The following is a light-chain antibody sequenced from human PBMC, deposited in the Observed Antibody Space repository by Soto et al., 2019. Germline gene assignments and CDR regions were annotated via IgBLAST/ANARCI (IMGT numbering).Light chain of an antibody. V-gene: IGKV1-12*01. CDR1: QGIDSW. CDR3: QQAYKFPIT. CDR2: GAS. J-gene: IGKJ5*01. Sequence: DIQMTQSPCSLSASVGERVTISCRASQGIDSWLGWYQQKPGKAPKLLIFGASSLQGGVPSRFRGSGSGTNFTLTITNLQSEDFATYFCQQAYKFPITFGQGTRLEIK.